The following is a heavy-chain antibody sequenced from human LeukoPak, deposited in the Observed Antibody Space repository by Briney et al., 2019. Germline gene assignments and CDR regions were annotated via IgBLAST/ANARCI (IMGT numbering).Heavy chain of an antibody. V-gene: IGHV4-39*07. J-gene: IGHJ4*02. Sequence: SETLSLTCTVSGGSISSSNYYWGLIRQPPGKGLEWIGSIYYSGSTYYNPSLKSRVTISVDTSKNQFSLKLSSVTAADTAVYYCARVRYYDILTGYTIWAYYFDYWGQGTLVTVSS. CDR3: ARVRYYDILTGYTIWAYYFDY. D-gene: IGHD3-9*01. CDR2: IYYSGST. CDR1: GGSISSSNYY.